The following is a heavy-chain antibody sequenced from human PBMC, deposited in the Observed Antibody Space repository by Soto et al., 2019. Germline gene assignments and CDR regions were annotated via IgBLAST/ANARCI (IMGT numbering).Heavy chain of an antibody. J-gene: IGHJ4*02. Sequence: QVQLVESGGGVVQPGRSLRLSCAASGFTFSSYAMHWVRQAPGKGLEWVAVISYDGSNKYYADSVKGRFTISRDNSKNTLYRQSNSLRAEDTAVYYCARDSNQLLSRVRAPVWGQGTLVTVSS. D-gene: IGHD2-2*01. CDR1: GFTFSSYA. V-gene: IGHV3-30-3*01. CDR3: ARDSNQLLSRVRAPV. CDR2: ISYDGSNK.